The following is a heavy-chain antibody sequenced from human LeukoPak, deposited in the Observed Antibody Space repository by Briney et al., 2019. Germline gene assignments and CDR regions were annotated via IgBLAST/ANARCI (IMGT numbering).Heavy chain of an antibody. CDR3: VRVKGGWLGEKTYDY. V-gene: IGHV3-11*01. D-gene: IGHD5-24*01. Sequence: GGSLRLSCAASGFTSSDYYMSWIRQTPRKGLEWLAYISSSGSSIDYADSVKGRFTVSRDNGKNSLFLQTNSLRAEDTAIYYCVRVKGGWLGEKTYDYLGQGTLVTVSP. CDR1: GFTSSDYY. CDR2: ISSSGSSI. J-gene: IGHJ4*02.